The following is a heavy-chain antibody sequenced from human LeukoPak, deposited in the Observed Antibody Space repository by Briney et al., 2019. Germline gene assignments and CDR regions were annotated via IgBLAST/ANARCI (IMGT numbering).Heavy chain of an antibody. D-gene: IGHD3-10*01. V-gene: IGHV1-69*06. CDR3: ARAGEGLSGSYLLYYYYYGMDV. CDR1: GGTFSSYA. CDR2: IIPIFGTA. Sequence: SVKVSCKASGGTFSSYAISWVRQAPGQGLEWMGGIIPIFGTANYAQKFQGRVTITADKSTSTAYMELSSLRSEGTAVYYCARAGEGLSGSYLLYYYYYGMDVWGKGTTVTVSS. J-gene: IGHJ6*04.